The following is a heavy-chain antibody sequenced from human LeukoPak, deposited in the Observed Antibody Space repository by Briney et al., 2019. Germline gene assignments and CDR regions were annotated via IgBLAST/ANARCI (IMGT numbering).Heavy chain of an antibody. CDR2: IKEDGSEK. CDR3: ARDDSGPDY. V-gene: IGHV3-7*01. CDR1: GFTISNYW. Sequence: PGGSLRLSCAASGFTISNYWMSWVRQAPGKGLEWVANIKEDGSEKYYVDSVKGRFTISRDNAKNSLYLQMNNLRLDDTAVYYCARDDSGPDYWGQGTLVTVSS. D-gene: IGHD6-19*01. J-gene: IGHJ4*02.